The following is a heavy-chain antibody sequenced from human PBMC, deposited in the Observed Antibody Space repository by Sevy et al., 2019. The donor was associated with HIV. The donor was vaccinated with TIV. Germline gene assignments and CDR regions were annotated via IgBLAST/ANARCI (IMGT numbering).Heavy chain of an antibody. V-gene: IGHV1-24*01. CDR3: ATTKDYYDSSGYPFDY. Sequence: ASVKVSCKVSGYNLSQLSMHWVRQAPGKGHEWVGTFDPEDGRTIYAQKFQGRVTMTEDTSTDTAYMELNRLNSEDTAVYYCATTKDYYDSSGYPFDYWGQGTQVTVSS. CDR1: GYNLSQLS. CDR2: FDPEDGRT. D-gene: IGHD3-22*01. J-gene: IGHJ4*02.